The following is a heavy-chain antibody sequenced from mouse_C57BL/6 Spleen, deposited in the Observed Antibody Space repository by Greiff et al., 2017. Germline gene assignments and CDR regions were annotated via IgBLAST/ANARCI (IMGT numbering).Heavy chain of an antibody. CDR1: GFNIKDYY. CDR3: TTSYYSNWFAY. CDR2: IDPEDGDT. D-gene: IGHD2-5*01. Sequence: EVQLQQSGAELVRPGASVKLSCTASGFNIKDYYMHWVKQRPEQGLEWIGRIDPEDGDTEYAPKFQGKATMTAATSSNTAYLQLSSLTSEDTAVYYCTTSYYSNWFAYWGRGTLVTVSA. J-gene: IGHJ3*01. V-gene: IGHV14-1*01.